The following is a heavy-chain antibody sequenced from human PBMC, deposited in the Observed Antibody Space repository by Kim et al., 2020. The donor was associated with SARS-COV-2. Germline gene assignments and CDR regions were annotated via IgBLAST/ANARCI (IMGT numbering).Heavy chain of an antibody. V-gene: IGHV3-73*01. J-gene: IGHJ4*02. CDR1: GFTFSGST. CDR3: TGNGDYGPE. D-gene: IGHD4-17*01. CDR2: IKNKANSFAT. Sequence: GGSLRLSCAASGFTFSGSTIHWVRQASGKGLEWVGRIKNKANSFATAYAGSVKGRFTISRDDSKNTAYLQMNGLTTEDTAVYYCTGNGDYGPEWGQGTLVTVSS.